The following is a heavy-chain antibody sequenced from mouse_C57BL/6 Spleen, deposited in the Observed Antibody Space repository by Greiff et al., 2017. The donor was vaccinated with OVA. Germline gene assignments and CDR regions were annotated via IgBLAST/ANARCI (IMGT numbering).Heavy chain of an antibody. CDR2: ISSGGGYI. Sequence: EVMLVESGEGLVKPGGSLKLSCAASGFTFSSYAMSWVRQTPEKRLEWVAYISSGGGYIYYADTVKGRFTISRDNARNTLYLQMSSLKSEDTAMYYCTREDGSDYAMDYWGQGTSVTVSS. J-gene: IGHJ4*01. V-gene: IGHV5-9-1*02. CDR1: GFTFSSYA. D-gene: IGHD1-1*01. CDR3: TREDGSDYAMDY.